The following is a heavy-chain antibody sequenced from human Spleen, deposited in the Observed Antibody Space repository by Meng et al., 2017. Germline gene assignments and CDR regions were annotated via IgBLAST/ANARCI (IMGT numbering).Heavy chain of an antibody. Sequence: GESLKISCKGSGYSFTKYWIGWARQMPGEGLEWVAMIYPGDSDTRYSPSFQGQVTISADKSISTAYLQWYSLKASDSAMYYCASPQSGSGWDYWGQGTLVTVSS. J-gene: IGHJ4*02. D-gene: IGHD6-19*01. CDR2: IYPGDSDT. CDR1: GYSFTKYW. V-gene: IGHV5-51*01. CDR3: ASPQSGSGWDY.